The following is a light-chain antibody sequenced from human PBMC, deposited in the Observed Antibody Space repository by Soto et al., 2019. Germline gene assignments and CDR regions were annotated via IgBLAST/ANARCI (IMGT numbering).Light chain of an antibody. CDR3: QQYDSDPLT. Sequence: DIQMTQSPSSLSASGGDRVTFTCRASQGISNYLAWYLQKPWETPKLLIYGASTLQSGVPSRFSGSGSGTDFTLTLSSLQPDDVVTYYCQQYDSDPLTFGGGTKVEMK. CDR2: GAS. J-gene: IGKJ4*01. V-gene: IGKV1-27*01. CDR1: QGISNY.